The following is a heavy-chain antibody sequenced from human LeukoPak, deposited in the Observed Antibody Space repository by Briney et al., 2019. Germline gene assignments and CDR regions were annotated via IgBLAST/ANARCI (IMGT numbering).Heavy chain of an antibody. CDR1: GYTFTSYD. J-gene: IGHJ6*03. CDR2: MNPNSGNT. V-gene: IGHV1-8*03. Sequence: ASVKVSCKASGYTFTSYDINWVRQATGQGLEWMGWMNPNSGNTGYAQKFQGRVTITRNTSISTAYMELSSLRSEDTAVYYCARQQWGIYYMDVWGKGTAVTISS. D-gene: IGHD6-19*01. CDR3: ARQQWGIYYMDV.